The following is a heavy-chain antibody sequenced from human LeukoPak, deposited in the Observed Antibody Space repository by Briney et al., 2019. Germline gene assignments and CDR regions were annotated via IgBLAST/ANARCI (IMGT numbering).Heavy chain of an antibody. CDR3: ARGYSSGRIDS. CDR1: GGSISIYY. J-gene: IGHJ4*02. V-gene: IGHV4-59*01. CDR2: INYTGST. Sequence: PSETLSLTCTVSGGSISIYYWSWIRQPPGKGREWIAYINYTGSTNYNPSLKSRVTISVDTSKNQFSLKLSSVTAADTAVYHCARGYSSGRIDSWGQGTLVTVSS. D-gene: IGHD6-19*01.